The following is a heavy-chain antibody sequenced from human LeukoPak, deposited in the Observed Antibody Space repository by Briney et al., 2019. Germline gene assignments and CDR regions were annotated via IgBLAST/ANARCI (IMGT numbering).Heavy chain of an antibody. CDR2: ISSSGSTI. CDR1: GFTFSSYE. J-gene: IGHJ4*02. CDR3: ARDVAVAGTSALGY. V-gene: IGHV3-48*03. Sequence: RGSLRLSCAASGFTFSSYEMNWVRQAPGKGLEWVSYISSSGSTIYYADSVKGRFTISRDNAKNSLYLQMNSLRAEDTAVYYCARDVAVAGTSALGYWGQGTLVTVSS. D-gene: IGHD6-19*01.